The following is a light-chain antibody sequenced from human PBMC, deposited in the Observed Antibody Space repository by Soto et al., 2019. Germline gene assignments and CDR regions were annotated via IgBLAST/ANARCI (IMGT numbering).Light chain of an antibody. CDR1: QSISSW. CDR3: HQYNSYRYT. J-gene: IGKJ2*01. CDR2: DAS. V-gene: IGKV1-5*01. Sequence: DIPMTQSPSTLSASVGDRVTITCRASQSISSWLAWYQQKPGKAHKRLIYDASSLESGVPSRFSGSGSGTEFTLTISSLQTYDFATYFFHQYNSYRYTFVQGTKLESK.